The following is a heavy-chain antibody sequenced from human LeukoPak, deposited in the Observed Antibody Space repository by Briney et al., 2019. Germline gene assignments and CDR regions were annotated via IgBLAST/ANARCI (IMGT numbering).Heavy chain of an antibody. CDR1: GGSFSGYY. CDR2: INHSGST. Sequence: PSETLSLTCAVYGGSFSGYYWSWIRQPPGKGLEWIGEINHSGSTNYNPSLKSRVTISVDTSKNQFSLKLSSVTAADTAVYYCARGCVWCGFDYWGQGTLVTVSS. D-gene: IGHD3-3*01. CDR3: ARGCVWCGFDY. J-gene: IGHJ4*02. V-gene: IGHV4-34*01.